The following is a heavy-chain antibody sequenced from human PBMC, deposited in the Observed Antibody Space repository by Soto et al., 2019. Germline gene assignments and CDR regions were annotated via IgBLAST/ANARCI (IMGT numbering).Heavy chain of an antibody. V-gene: IGHV1-46*03. CDR2: INPSGGST. J-gene: IGHJ4*02. CDR1: GYTFTSYY. D-gene: IGHD6-13*01. Sequence: RASVKVSCKASGYTFTSYYMHWVRQAPGQGLEWMGIINPSGGSTSYAQKFQGRVTMTRDTSTSTVYMELSSLRSEDTAVYYCALGGGRYSSSWYGFNYWGQGTLVTVSS. CDR3: ALGGGRYSSSWYGFNY.